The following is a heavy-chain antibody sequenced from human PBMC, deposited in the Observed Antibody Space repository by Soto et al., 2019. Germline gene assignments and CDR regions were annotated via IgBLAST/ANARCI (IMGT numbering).Heavy chain of an antibody. CDR2: IYYSGST. Sequence: SETLSLTCTVSGGSISSGGYYWSWIRQHPGKGLEWIGYIYYSGSTYYNPSLKSRVSISIDTSKNQFSLKLSSVTAADTAVYYCARIRGWEWELPTNGYDPWGQGTLVTVSS. CDR1: GGSISSGGYY. CDR3: ARIRGWEWELPTNGYDP. D-gene: IGHD1-26*01. J-gene: IGHJ5*02. V-gene: IGHV4-31*03.